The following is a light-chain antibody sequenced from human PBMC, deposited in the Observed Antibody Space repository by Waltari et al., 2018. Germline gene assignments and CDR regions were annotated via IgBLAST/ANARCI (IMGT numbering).Light chain of an antibody. CDR2: ENT. CDR1: SLRNYY. V-gene: IGLV3-19*01. J-gene: IGLJ3*02. Sequence: SSELTQDPAVSVALGQTVRITCQGDSLRNYYASWYQQKPGQAPILVVYENTNRPSGIPDRFSGSHSGNTASLIITGAQAEDEADYYCNSRDTTNDPHILFGGGTKLTVL. CDR3: NSRDTTNDPHIL.